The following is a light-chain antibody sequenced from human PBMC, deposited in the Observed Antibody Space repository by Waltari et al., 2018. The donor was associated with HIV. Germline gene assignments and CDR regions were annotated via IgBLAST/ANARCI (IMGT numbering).Light chain of an antibody. CDR1: SSDVVVYNY. CDR2: EVN. CDR3: ASYTTVGTPL. J-gene: IGLJ2*01. Sequence: QSALTQPASVSGSPGQSFPISCPGASSDVVVYNYVSWYQQYPGKAPKLMIYEVNNRPSGGSNRFAGSKSGNTASLTISGLQAEDEAEYYCASYTTVGTPLFGGGTKLTVL. V-gene: IGLV2-14*01.